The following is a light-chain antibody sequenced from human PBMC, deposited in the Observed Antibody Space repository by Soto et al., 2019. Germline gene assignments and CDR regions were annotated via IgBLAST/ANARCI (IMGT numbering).Light chain of an antibody. V-gene: IGKV3-20*01. J-gene: IGKJ2*01. CDR2: GAS. CDR1: QSVSTRY. CDR3: HQFGSSPPAFT. Sequence: ESMLTQSPGTLSLSPGERATLSCRASQSVSTRYVAWYQQKPGQAPRLLIYGASIRATGIPDRFSGSGSGTDFTLTISRLEPEDFAVYYCHQFGSSPPAFTFGQGTKLE.